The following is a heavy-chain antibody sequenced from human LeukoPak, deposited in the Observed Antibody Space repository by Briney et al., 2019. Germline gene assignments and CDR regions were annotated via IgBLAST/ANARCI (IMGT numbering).Heavy chain of an antibody. Sequence: PGGSLRLSCAASGFTFSSYEMNWVRQAPGKGLEWVSYISSSGSTIYYADSVKGRFTISRDDAKNSVYLQMNSLRDEDTAVCYCATDGTPLRVGEVFFDNWGQGTLVTVSS. V-gene: IGHV3-48*03. J-gene: IGHJ4*02. CDR3: ATDGTPLRVGEVFFDN. D-gene: IGHD3-10*01. CDR1: GFTFSSYE. CDR2: ISSSGSTI.